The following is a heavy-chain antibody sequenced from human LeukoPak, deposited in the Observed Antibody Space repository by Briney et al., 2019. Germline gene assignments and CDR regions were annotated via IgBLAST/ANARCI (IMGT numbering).Heavy chain of an antibody. CDR1: GFIFSTYW. J-gene: IGHJ3*02. V-gene: IGHV3-7*01. Sequence: PGGSLRLSCAASGFIFSTYWMTWVRQAPGQGLEWVANIKQDGSDKYYVDSVKGRFTISRDNSKSTLDLQMNSLRVEDTAVYYCVKDGGWTFDIWGQGTMVTVSS. D-gene: IGHD2-15*01. CDR2: IKQDGSDK. CDR3: VKDGGWTFDI.